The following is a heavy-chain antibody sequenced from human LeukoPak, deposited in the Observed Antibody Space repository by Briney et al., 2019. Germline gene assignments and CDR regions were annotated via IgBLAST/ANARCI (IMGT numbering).Heavy chain of an antibody. J-gene: IGHJ4*02. V-gene: IGHV4-34*01. CDR2: ISHRGST. D-gene: IGHD3-22*01. CDR3: ARAGDSSGYSDY. Sequence: PSETLSLTCAVYGGSFSGYYWSWIRQPPAKGLEWIGEISHRGSTKYNPSLKSRVTISLDTSKNQFSLNLSSVTAADTAVYYCARAGDSSGYSDYWGQGTLVTVSS. CDR1: GGSFSGYY.